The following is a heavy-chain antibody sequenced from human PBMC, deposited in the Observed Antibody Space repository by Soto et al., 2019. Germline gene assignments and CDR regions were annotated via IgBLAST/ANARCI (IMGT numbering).Heavy chain of an antibody. CDR1: GDSMSSGAYY. CDR2: IYCSGNT. CDR3: ASSYSGYLDN. J-gene: IGHJ4*02. V-gene: IGHV4-31*03. Sequence: LSLTCIVSGDSMSSGAYYWNWIRQHPGKGLEWIGYIYCSGNTYYNPSLKSRIVISVDTSKNQFSLNLGSVTAADTAIYYCASSYSGYLDNWGRGALVTVSS. D-gene: IGHD3-22*01.